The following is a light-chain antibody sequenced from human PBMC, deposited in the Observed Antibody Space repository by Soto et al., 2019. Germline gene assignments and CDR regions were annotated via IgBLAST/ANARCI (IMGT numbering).Light chain of an antibody. J-gene: IGLJ2*01. CDR3: QSYDSSLSVG. CDR1: SSNIGAGYD. V-gene: IGLV1-40*01. Sequence: QSVLTQPPSVSGAPGQRVTISCTGSSSNIGAGYDVHWYQQLPGTAPKLLIYGNSNRPSGVPDRFSGSKSGTSASLAITGLQAEDEADDYCQSYDSSLSVGFGGGTKLTGL. CDR2: GNS.